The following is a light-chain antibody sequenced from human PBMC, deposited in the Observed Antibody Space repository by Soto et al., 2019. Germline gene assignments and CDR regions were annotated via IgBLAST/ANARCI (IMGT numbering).Light chain of an antibody. V-gene: IGKV2-30*01. CDR2: KVS. Sequence: DVVMTQSPLSLPVTLGQPASISCRASRSLIYTDGNTYLNWFHQRPGQSPRRLFAKVSNRDSGVPDRFSGSGSGTDFTLKISRVEAEDVGLYYCMQGTQWPYTFGQGTKLEIK. J-gene: IGKJ2*01. CDR1: RSLIYTDGNTY. CDR3: MQGTQWPYT.